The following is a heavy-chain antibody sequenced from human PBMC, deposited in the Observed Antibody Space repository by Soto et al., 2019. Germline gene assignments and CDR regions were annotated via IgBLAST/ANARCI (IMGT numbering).Heavy chain of an antibody. V-gene: IGHV6-1*01. Sequence: SQTLSLTCVISGDSVSSNSSAWSWIRQSPSRGLEWVGRTYYRSKWYNDYAVSVKSRITINPDTSKNQFSLQLNSVTPEDTAVYYCAREIAARSWFDPWGQGTLVTVSS. D-gene: IGHD6-6*01. CDR1: GDSVSSNSSA. CDR3: AREIAARSWFDP. CDR2: TYYRSKWYN. J-gene: IGHJ5*02.